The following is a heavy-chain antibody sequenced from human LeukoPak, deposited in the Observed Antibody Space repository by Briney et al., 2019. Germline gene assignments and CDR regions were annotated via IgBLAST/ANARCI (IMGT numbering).Heavy chain of an antibody. CDR2: ISYDGSNK. CDR1: GFTFSSYG. D-gene: IGHD3-9*01. Sequence: GGSLRLSCAASGFTFSSYGMHWVRQAPGKGLEWVAVISYDGSNKYYADSVKGRFTISRDNSKNTLYLQMNSLRAEDTAVYYCANDLQRLLRYFDWLVDYWGQGTLVTVSS. J-gene: IGHJ4*02. V-gene: IGHV3-30*18. CDR3: ANDLQRLLRYFDWLVDY.